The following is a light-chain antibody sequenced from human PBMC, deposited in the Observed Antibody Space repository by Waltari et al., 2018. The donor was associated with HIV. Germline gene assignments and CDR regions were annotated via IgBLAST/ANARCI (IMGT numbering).Light chain of an antibody. Sequence: SSELTQDPSVSVALGQTVRITCQGDSLRSYYASWYKQKSGQAPVVVVFGRNYRPSGLPAQFSGSSSGNTATLTITGAQADDEADYYCHARDSSGSHVVFGGGTKVTVL. J-gene: IGLJ2*01. CDR2: GRN. V-gene: IGLV3-19*01. CDR1: SLRSYY. CDR3: HARDSSGSHVV.